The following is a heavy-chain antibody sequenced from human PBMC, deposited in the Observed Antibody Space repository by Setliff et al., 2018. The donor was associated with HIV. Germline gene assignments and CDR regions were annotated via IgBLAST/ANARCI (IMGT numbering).Heavy chain of an antibody. V-gene: IGHV4-34*01. J-gene: IGHJ4*02. CDR2: IYWSGLT. D-gene: IGHD6-25*01. CDR1: GGSFSDYY. Sequence: PSETLSLTCAVYGGSFSDYYWTWIRQTPGKGLEWIGSIYWSGLTFYNPSLKSRVTISLDTSKNQFSLKLTSVTAADTAVYYCARYSPRGYTLTGPYWGQGTLVTVSS. CDR3: ARYSPRGYTLTGPY.